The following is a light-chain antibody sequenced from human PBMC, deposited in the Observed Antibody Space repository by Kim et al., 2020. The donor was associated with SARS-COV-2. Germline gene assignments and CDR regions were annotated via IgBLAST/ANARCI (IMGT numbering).Light chain of an antibody. CDR1: QDISNY. CDR2: DAS. Sequence: SASVGDRVTSTCQASQDISNYLNWYQQKPGKAPKLLIYDASNLETGVPSRCSGSGSGTDFTFTISSLQPEDIATYYCQQYDNLPTFGQGTRLEIK. V-gene: IGKV1-33*01. J-gene: IGKJ5*01. CDR3: QQYDNLPT.